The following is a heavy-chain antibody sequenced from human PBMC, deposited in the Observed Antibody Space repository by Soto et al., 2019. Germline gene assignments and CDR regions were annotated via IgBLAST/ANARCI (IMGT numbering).Heavy chain of an antibody. J-gene: IGHJ6*02. CDR3: ARGDATKIVVTTYYGMDV. Sequence: QVQLVQSGAEVKKPGSSVKVSCKASGGSLRNYGISWVRQVPGEGLGWMGGTIPVFGTANCAQKFQGRVTITADESTSIVYMDVTSLRSEDTAVYYCARGDATKIVVTTYYGMDVWGQGTTVTVSS. CDR2: TIPVFGTA. CDR1: GGSLRNYG. D-gene: IGHD4-17*01. V-gene: IGHV1-69*12.